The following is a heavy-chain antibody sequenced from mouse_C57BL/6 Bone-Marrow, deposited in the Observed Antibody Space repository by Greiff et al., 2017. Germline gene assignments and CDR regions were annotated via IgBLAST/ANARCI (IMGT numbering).Heavy chain of an antibody. CDR2: INPGSGGT. J-gene: IGHJ1*03. Sequence: VQLQQSGAELVRPGTSVKVSCKASGYAFTNYLIEWVKQRPGQGLEWIGVINPGSGGTNYNEKFKGKATLTADKSSSTAYMQLSSLTSEDSAVYFCATSRWLRGYVDVWGTGTTVTVSS. V-gene: IGHV1-54*01. CDR1: GYAFTNYL. CDR3: ATSRWLRGYVDV. D-gene: IGHD2-2*01.